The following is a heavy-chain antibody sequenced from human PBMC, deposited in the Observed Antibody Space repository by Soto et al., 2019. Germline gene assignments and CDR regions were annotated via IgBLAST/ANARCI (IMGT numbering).Heavy chain of an antibody. D-gene: IGHD6-13*01. V-gene: IGHV1-8*01. J-gene: IGHJ1*01. CDR3: ARVRTCSWSGDFQH. Sequence: QVQLVQSGAKVKKPGASGKVSCRASGYSFTSYDINWVQQATGKGLGGRGWMNPSSGNTDYAQKFQGRVTITRNNSISTAYMELSSLRSEDTAVYYCARVRTCSWSGDFQHWGQGTLVTVSS. CDR1: GYSFTSYD. CDR2: MNPSSGNT.